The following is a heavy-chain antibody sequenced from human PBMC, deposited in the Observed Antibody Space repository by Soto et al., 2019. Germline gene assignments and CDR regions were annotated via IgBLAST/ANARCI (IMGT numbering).Heavy chain of an antibody. J-gene: IGHJ4*02. CDR1: GFSFSTYW. D-gene: IGHD7-27*01. CDR3: ARGGHWAADY. V-gene: IGHV3-7*03. Sequence: EVQVVESGGGLVQPGGSLRLSCIGSGFSFSTYWLSWLRQAPGKGLEWVARIKEDGGAKYYVDTVKGRFTVSRDNTKNSLYLQMNSLSADDTAVYYCARGGHWAADYWGQGTPVTVSS. CDR2: IKEDGGAK.